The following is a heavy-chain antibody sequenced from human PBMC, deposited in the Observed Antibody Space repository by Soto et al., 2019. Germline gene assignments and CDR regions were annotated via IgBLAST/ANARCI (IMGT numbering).Heavy chain of an antibody. Sequence: QVQLQESGPGLVKPSDTLSLTCAVSGYSISSSNWWGWIRQPPGKGLEWIGYIYYSGTTYYNPSLKSRVTMSVDTSKNQFSLKMTSVAAVDTAVYYCARREVQGPIDYWGQGTLVTVSS. CDR2: IYYSGTT. CDR1: GYSISSSNW. D-gene: IGHD1-26*01. V-gene: IGHV4-28*01. J-gene: IGHJ4*02. CDR3: ARREVQGPIDY.